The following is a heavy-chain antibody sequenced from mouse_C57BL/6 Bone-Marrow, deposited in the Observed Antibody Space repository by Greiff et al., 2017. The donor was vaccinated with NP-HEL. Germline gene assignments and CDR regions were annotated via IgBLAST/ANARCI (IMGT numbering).Heavy chain of an antibody. CDR2: INPNNGGT. CDR3: ESYDYDMDY. Sequence: EVQLQQSGPELVKPGASVKISCKASGYTFTDYYMNWVKQSHGKSLEWIGDINPNNGGTSYNQKFKGKATLTVDKSSSTAYMELRSLTSEDSAVYYCESYDYDMDYWGQGTSVTVSS. D-gene: IGHD2-4*01. V-gene: IGHV1-26*01. CDR1: GYTFTDYY. J-gene: IGHJ4*01.